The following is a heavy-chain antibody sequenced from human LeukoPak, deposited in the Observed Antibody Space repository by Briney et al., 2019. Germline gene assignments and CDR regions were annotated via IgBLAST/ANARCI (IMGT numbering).Heavy chain of an antibody. CDR1: NEWILRYY. V-gene: IGHV4-59*01. J-gene: IGHJ4*02. CDR2: MYHGGSA. Sequence: SSTRSLPCSATNEWILRYYWSWSRHSSPKALLWIGYMYHGGSAHYSPSLRSRVTISIDRSRNQISLKVASVTTADTAVYFRARVRGQLWPPDYWGQGTQVIVSS. CDR3: ARVRGQLWPPDY. D-gene: IGHD1-1*01.